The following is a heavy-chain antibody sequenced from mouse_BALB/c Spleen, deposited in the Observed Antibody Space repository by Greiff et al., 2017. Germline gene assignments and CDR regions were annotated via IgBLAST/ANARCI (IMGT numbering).Heavy chain of an antibody. D-gene: IGHD2-1*01. CDR3: ARGGGNYEAWFAY. Sequence: VHLVESGPELVKPGASVKMSCKASGYTFTDYVISWVKQRTGQGLEWIGEIYPGSGSTYYNEKFKGKATLTADKSSNTAYMQLSSLTSEDSAVYFCARGGGNYEAWFAYWGQGTLVTVSA. CDR2: IYPGSGST. J-gene: IGHJ3*01. V-gene: IGHV1-77*01. CDR1: GYTFTDYV.